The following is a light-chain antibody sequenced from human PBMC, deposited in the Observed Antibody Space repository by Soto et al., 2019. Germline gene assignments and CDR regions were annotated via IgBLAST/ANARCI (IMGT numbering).Light chain of an antibody. V-gene: IGKV3-20*01. CDR1: QSVSNNY. J-gene: IGKJ1*01. CDR2: GAS. CDR3: QQYGSSGT. Sequence: EIVLTQSPGTVSLSPGERATLSCRASQSVSNNYLAWYQQKPGQAPRLLIYGASNRATSIPDRFSGSGSRTDFTLTISRLEPEDFAVYYCQQYGSSGTFGQGTKVDIK.